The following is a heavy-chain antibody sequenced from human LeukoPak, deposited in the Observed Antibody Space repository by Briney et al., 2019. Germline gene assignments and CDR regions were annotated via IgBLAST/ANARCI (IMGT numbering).Heavy chain of an antibody. V-gene: IGHV3-23*01. CDR2: ISGSGGST. Sequence: GGSLRLSCAASGFTFSSYAMSWVRQAPGKGLEWVSAISGSGGSTYYADSVKGRFTISRDNSKNTLYVQINSLRAEDTAVYYCARETTGYYFDYWGQGTLVTVSS. CDR1: GFTFSSYA. J-gene: IGHJ4*02. CDR3: ARETTGYYFDY. D-gene: IGHD1-1*01.